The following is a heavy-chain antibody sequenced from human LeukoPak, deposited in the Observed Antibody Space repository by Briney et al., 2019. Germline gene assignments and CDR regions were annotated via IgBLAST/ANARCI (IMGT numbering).Heavy chain of an antibody. D-gene: IGHD3-22*01. CDR1: GFTFSSYA. CDR2: ISGSGGST. V-gene: IGHV3-23*01. CDR3: ARVGDYDSSGYLAYFDY. Sequence: GGSLRLSCAASGFTFSSYAMSWVRQAPGKGLEWVSAISGSGGSTYYADSVKGRFTISRDNSKNTLYLQMNSLRAEDTAVYYCARVGDYDSSGYLAYFDYWGQGTLVTVSS. J-gene: IGHJ4*02.